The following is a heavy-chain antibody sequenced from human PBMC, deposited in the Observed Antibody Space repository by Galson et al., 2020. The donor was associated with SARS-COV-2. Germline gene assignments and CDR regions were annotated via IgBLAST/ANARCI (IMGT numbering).Heavy chain of an antibody. J-gene: IGHJ6*02. CDR3: ASEYDYVWGSYRYPYYYCGMDV. CDR2: IYYSGST. V-gene: IGHV4-39*01. CDR1: GGSISSSSYY. D-gene: IGHD3-16*02. Sequence: SETLSLTCTVSGGSISSSSYYWGWIRQPPGKGLEWIGSIYYSGSTYYNPSLKSRVTISVDTSKNQFSLKLSSVTAADTAVYYCASEYDYVWGSYRYPYYYCGMDVWGQGTTVTVSS.